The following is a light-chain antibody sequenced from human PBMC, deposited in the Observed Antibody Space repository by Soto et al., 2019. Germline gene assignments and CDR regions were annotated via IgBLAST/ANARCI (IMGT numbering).Light chain of an antibody. V-gene: IGKV3-15*01. CDR2: GAS. CDR1: QSVSSN. CDR3: QQYNNWPWT. Sequence: EIVMTQSPATLSVSPGERATLSCRASQSVSSNLAWYQQKPGQAPRLLIYGASTRATGIPARFSGSGSGKEFTLPISSLQSEDFAVYYCQQYNNWPWTFGQGTKVEIK. J-gene: IGKJ1*01.